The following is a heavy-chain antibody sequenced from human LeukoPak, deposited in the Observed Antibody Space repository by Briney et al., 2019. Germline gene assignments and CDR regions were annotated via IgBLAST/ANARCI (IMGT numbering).Heavy chain of an antibody. CDR1: GGSFSSYY. V-gene: IGHV4-4*07. D-gene: IGHD6-13*01. CDR2: IYTSGST. J-gene: IGHJ6*03. Sequence: SETLSLTFTVSGGSFSSYYWSWIRQPAGKGLERIGRIYTSGSTNYNPSLKSRVTMSVDTSKNQFSLKLSSVTAADTAVYYCARDSSSWYGYYYYYYMDVWGKGTTVTVFS. CDR3: ARDSSSWYGYYYYYYMDV.